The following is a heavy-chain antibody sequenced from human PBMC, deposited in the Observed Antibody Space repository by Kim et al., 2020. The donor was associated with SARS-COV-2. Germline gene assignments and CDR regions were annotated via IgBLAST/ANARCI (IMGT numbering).Heavy chain of an antibody. Sequence: GGSLRLSCAASGFTFSSYWMHWVRQAPGKGLVWVSRINSDGSATNYADSVKGRFTISRDNAKNTLYLQMNSLRADDSAIYYCARDLQLDVDTPYYWGQGTLVTVSS. V-gene: IGHV3-74*01. CDR2: INSDGSAT. J-gene: IGHJ4*02. CDR3: ARDLQLDVDTPYY. CDR1: GFTFSSYW. D-gene: IGHD5-18*01.